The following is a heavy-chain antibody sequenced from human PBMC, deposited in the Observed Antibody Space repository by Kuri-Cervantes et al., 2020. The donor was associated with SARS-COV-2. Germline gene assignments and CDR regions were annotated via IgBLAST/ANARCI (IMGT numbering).Heavy chain of an antibody. J-gene: IGHJ6*02. CDR3: AAGDYCSSTSCSQGYYYYGMDV. CDR1: GFTFSSYA. V-gene: IGHV3-64D*06. D-gene: IGHD2-2*01. CDR2: ISSNGGST. Sequence: GGSLRLSCSASGFTFSSYAMHWVRQAPGKGLEYVSAISSNGGSTYYADSVKGRFTISRDNSKNTLYLQMSSLRAEDTAVYYCAAGDYCSSTSCSQGYYYYGMDVWGQGTTVTVSS.